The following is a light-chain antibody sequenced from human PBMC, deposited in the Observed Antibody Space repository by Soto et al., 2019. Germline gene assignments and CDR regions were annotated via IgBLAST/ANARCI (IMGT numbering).Light chain of an antibody. CDR2: RVS. CDR1: KSLVYSDGNTH. J-gene: IGKJ1*01. Sequence: VVLTQSPLSLPVNFGQPASISCRSSKSLVYSDGNTHLSWFHQRPGQSPRRLIYRVSSRDSGVQDRFSGSGSGTDFTLEIRRLEAEDVGNDVCTQGNHWPRTFGQGTKVYVK. CDR3: TQGNHWPRT. V-gene: IGKV2-30*01.